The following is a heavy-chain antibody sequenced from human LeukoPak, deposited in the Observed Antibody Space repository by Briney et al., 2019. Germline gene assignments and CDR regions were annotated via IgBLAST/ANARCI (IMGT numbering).Heavy chain of an antibody. CDR1: GGPISSSSYY. Sequence: SETLSLTCTVSGGPISSSSYYWGWIRQPPGKGLEWIGSIYYSGSTYYKPSLRSRVTISVDTSKSQFSLKLSSVTAADTAVYYCARHQGGDGYNYYYYYMDVWGKGTTVTVSS. V-gene: IGHV4-39*01. J-gene: IGHJ6*03. CDR3: ARHQGGDGYNYYYYYMDV. D-gene: IGHD5-24*01. CDR2: IYYSGST.